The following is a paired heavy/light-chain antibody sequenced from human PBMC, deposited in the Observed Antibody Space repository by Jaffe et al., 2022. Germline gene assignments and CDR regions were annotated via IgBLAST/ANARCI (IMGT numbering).Heavy chain of an antibody. Sequence: EVQLVESGGVVVQPGGSLRLSCAASGFTFDDYAMHWVRQAPGKGLEWVSLISWDGGSTYYADSVKGRFTISRDNSKNSLYLQMNSLRAEDTALYYCAKDIAGIAAAPYYFDYWGQGTLVTVSS. CDR3: AKDIAGIAAAPYYFDY. CDR2: ISWDGGST. J-gene: IGHJ4*02. D-gene: IGHD6-13*01. V-gene: IGHV3-43D*04. CDR1: GFTFDDYA.
Light chain of an antibody. J-gene: IGLJ2*01. CDR3: SSYTSSSSYVV. CDR1: SSDVGGYNY. Sequence: QSALTQPASVSGSPGQSITISCTGTSSDVGGYNYVSWYQQHPGKAPKLMIYEVSNRPSGVSNRFSGSKSGNTASLTISGLQAEDEADYYCSSYTSSSSYVVFGGGTKLTVL. CDR2: EVS. V-gene: IGLV2-14*01.